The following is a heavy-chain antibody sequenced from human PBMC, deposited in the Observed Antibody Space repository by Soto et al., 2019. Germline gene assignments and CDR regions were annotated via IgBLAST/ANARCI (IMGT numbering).Heavy chain of an antibody. D-gene: IGHD6-13*01. Sequence: EVQLVESGGGLVKPGGSLRLSCAASGFTFSSYSMNWVRQAPGKGLEWVSSISSSSSYIYYADSVKGRFTISRDNAKNSLYLQMNSLRAEDTAVYYCARDPYSSLPGVETDYWCQGTLVTVSS. CDR3: ARDPYSSLPGVETDY. J-gene: IGHJ4*02. CDR2: ISSSSSYI. V-gene: IGHV3-21*01. CDR1: GFTFSSYS.